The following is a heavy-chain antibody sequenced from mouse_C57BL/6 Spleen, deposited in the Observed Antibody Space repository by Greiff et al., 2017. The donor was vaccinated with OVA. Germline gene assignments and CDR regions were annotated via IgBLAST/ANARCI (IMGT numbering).Heavy chain of an antibody. CDR3: ARRPRMGYFDV. D-gene: IGHD2-3*01. CDR2: ISNGCGST. V-gene: IGHV5-12*01. Sequence: EVMLVESGGGLVQPGGSLKLSCAASGFTFSDYYMYWVRQTPEKRLEWVAYISNGCGSTYYPDTVKGRFTISRDNAKNTLYLQMSRLKSEDTAMYYCARRPRMGYFDVWGTGTTVTVSS. J-gene: IGHJ1*03. CDR1: GFTFSDYY.